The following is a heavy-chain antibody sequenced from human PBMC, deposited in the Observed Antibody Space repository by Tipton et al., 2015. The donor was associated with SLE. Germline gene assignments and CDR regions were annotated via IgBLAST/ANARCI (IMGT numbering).Heavy chain of an antibody. D-gene: IGHD3-16*01. CDR3: AREWGNRGGFDY. CDR2: IYYSGST. J-gene: IGHJ4*02. V-gene: IGHV4-59*01. CDR1: GGSISSYY. Sequence: TLSLTCTVSGGSISSYYWSWIRQPPGKGLEWIGYIYYSGSTNYNPSLKSRVTISVDTSKNQFSLKLSSVTAADTAAYYCAREWGNRGGFDYWGQGTLVTVSS.